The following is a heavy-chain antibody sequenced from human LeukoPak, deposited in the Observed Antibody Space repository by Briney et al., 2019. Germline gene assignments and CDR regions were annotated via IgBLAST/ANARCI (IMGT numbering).Heavy chain of an antibody. CDR3: AREGGAVVMASIHGPDYPQIINWFDP. CDR2: VCYSGST. CDR1: GGSISSSSYC. V-gene: IGHV4-39*07. J-gene: IGHJ5*02. Sequence: SETLSLTCTVSGGSISSSSYCWGWIRQPPGKGLEWIGSVCYSGSTYYNPSLKSRVTISVDTSKNQFSLKLSSVTAADTAVYYCAREGGAVVMASIHGPDYPQIINWFDPWGQGTLVTVSS. D-gene: IGHD5-24*01.